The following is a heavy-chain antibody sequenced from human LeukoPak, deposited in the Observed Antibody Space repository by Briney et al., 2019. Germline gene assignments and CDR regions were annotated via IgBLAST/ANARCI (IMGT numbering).Heavy chain of an antibody. V-gene: IGHV3-21*01. Sequence: GRTLRLSCAASGFTFSTYSMNWVRHAPGKGLEWVSSITSTSSYTYYADSAKGRFTISRDNAKTSLYLQMNSLRAEDTAVYYCARDHAQLVRPYYFDYWGQGTLVTVSS. CDR3: ARDHAQLVRPYYFDY. CDR1: GFTFSTYS. J-gene: IGHJ4*02. CDR2: ITSTSSYT. D-gene: IGHD6-6*01.